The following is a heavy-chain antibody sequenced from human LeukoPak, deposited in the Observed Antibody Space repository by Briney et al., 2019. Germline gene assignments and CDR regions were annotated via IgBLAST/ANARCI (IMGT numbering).Heavy chain of an antibody. CDR3: ATLKHYYYASGSYLGAGYFDY. CDR2: ISSSGDST. Sequence: GGSLRLSCAASGFTVSSNYMSWVRQAPGKGLEWVSAISSSGDSTDYADSVKGRFTISRDNSRNTLFLQMNSLRAEDTAVYYCATLKHYYYASGSYLGAGYFDYWGQGTLVTVSS. J-gene: IGHJ4*02. CDR1: GFTVSSNY. V-gene: IGHV3-23*01. D-gene: IGHD3-10*01.